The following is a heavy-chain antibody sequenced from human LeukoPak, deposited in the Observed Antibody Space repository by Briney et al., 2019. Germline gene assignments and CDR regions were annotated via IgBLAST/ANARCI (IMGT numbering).Heavy chain of an antibody. CDR2: IYTSGST. CDR1: GYSISSGYY. V-gene: IGHV4-61*02. Sequence: SETLSLTCTVSGYSISSGYYWSWIRQPAGKGLEWIGRIYTSGSTNYNPSLKSRVTISVDTSKNQFPLKLSSVTAADTAVYYCARGQRYYYDSSGYNWFDPWGQGTLVTVSS. J-gene: IGHJ5*02. CDR3: ARGQRYYYDSSGYNWFDP. D-gene: IGHD3-22*01.